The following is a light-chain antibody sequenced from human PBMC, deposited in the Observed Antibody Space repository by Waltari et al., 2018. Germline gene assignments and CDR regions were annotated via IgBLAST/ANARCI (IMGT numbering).Light chain of an antibody. CDR1: QNVSTY. Sequence: EIVLTQSPATLSLSPGERATLSCRASQNVSTYLAWYQQKPGQAPRLLMFDASKRDTGTPSRFSGSGSVTDFTLTISSLEPEDFAVYYCQQRASWLTFGGGTRVEIK. CDR3: QQRASWLT. J-gene: IGKJ4*01. V-gene: IGKV3-11*01. CDR2: DAS.